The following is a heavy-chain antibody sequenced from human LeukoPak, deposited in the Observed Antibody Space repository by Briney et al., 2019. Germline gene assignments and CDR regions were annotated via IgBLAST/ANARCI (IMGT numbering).Heavy chain of an antibody. Sequence: SQTLSLTCAISGDSVSSNNGAWNWIRQSPSRGLEWLGRTYYRSKWYNDYAESLISRITISPVTSKNQFSLQLYSVTPEDTAVYYCARDVGTTGWHTFDYWGHGTLVTVSS. J-gene: IGHJ4*01. CDR3: ARDVGTTGWHTFDY. D-gene: IGHD3-9*01. CDR2: TYYRSKWYN. V-gene: IGHV6-1*01. CDR1: GDSVSSNNGA.